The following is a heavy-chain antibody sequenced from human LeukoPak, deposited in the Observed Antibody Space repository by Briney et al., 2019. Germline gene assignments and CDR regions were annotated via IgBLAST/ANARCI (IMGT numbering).Heavy chain of an antibody. CDR2: IYYSGST. CDR3: ARHRHDYGGNSGAFDI. CDR1: GGSISSSSYY. V-gene: IGHV4-39*01. D-gene: IGHD4-23*01. J-gene: IGHJ3*02. Sequence: PSETLSLTCTVSGGSISSSSYYWGWIRQPPGKGLEWIGSIYYSGSTYYNPSLKSRVTISVDTSKNQFSLKLSSVTAADTAVYYCARHRHDYGGNSGAFDIWGQGTMVTVPS.